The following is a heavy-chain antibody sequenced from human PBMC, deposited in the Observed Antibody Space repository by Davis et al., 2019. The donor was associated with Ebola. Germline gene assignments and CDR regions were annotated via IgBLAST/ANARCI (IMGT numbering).Heavy chain of an antibody. J-gene: IGHJ4*02. CDR2: INAGNGDT. Sequence: AASVKVSCKTSGYTFSNYAIHWVRQAPGQWLEWMGWINAGNGDTKYSQKFQGRVTITRDTSARTVYMEMNNLRPDDTAVYYCARDGTGWYPGDYWGQGTLVTVSS. CDR3: ARDGTGWYPGDY. V-gene: IGHV1-3*01. CDR1: GYTFSNYA. D-gene: IGHD6-19*01.